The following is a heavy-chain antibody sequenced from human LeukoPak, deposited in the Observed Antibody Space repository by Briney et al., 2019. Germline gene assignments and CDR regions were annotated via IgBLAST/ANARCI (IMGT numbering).Heavy chain of an antibody. CDR2: IYYSGST. D-gene: IGHD5-24*01. CDR3: ARATLEMDTTLFDY. CDR1: GGSISSGDYY. Sequence: SQTLSLTCTVSGGSISSGDYYWSWIRQPPGKGLEWIGYIYYSGSTYYNPSLKSRVTISVDTSKNQFSLKLSSVTAADTAVYYCARATLEMDTTLFDYWGRGTLVTVSS. V-gene: IGHV4-30-4*08. J-gene: IGHJ4*02.